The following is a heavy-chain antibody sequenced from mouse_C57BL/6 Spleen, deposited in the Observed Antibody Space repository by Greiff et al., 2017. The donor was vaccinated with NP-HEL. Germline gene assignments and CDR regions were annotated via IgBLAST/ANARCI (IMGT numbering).Heavy chain of an antibody. J-gene: IGHJ2*01. Sequence: EVMLVESGGGLVKPGGSLKLSCAASGFTFSDYGMHWVRQAPEKGLEWVAYISSGSSTIYYADTVKGRFTISRDKAKNTLFLQMTSLRSEDTAMYYCARGNSGYYFDYWGQGTTLTVSS. CDR2: ISSGSSTI. D-gene: IGHD3-2*02. V-gene: IGHV5-17*01. CDR3: ARGNSGYYFDY. CDR1: GFTFSDYG.